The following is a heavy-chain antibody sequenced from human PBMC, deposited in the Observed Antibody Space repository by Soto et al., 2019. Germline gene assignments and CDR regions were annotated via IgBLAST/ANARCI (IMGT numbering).Heavy chain of an antibody. V-gene: IGHV3-23*01. CDR3: AKSGLAALNWFDP. D-gene: IGHD6-25*01. CDR2: ISGSGGST. CDR1: GFTFSSYA. J-gene: IGHJ5*02. Sequence: GSLRLSCAASGFTFSSYAMSWVRQAPGKGLEWVSAISGSGGSTYYADSVKGRFTISRDNSKNNLYLQMNSLRAADTAVYYCAKSGLAALNWFDPWGQGTLVTVYS.